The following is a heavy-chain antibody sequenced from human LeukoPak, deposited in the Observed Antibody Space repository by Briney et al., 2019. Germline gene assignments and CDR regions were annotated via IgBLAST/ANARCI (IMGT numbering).Heavy chain of an antibody. CDR3: ARDLCSSTSCYTSSDWFDP. CDR1: GYTFTGYY. D-gene: IGHD2-2*02. J-gene: IGHJ5*02. V-gene: IGHV1-2*04. Sequence: ASVKVSCKASGYTFTGYYMHWVRQAPGQGLEWMGWINPNSGGTNYAQKFQGWVTMTRDTSISTAYMELSRLRSDDTAVYYCARDLCSSTSCYTSSDWFDPWGQGTLVTVSS. CDR2: INPNSGGT.